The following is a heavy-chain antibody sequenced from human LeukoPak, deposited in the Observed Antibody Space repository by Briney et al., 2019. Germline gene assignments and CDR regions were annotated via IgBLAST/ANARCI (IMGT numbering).Heavy chain of an antibody. CDR1: GFTFSTYW. D-gene: IGHD2-21*02. V-gene: IGHV3-74*01. J-gene: IGHJ4*02. CDR2: INPEGTTA. CDR3: VFFYTALKIPY. Sequence: GGSLRLSCAASGFTFSTYWMHWVRQAPGKGLVWVSVINPEGTTATYADSVKGRFTISRDNAKNTQYLQMDSLRAEDTAIYYCVFFYTALKIPYWGQGGLVTVSS.